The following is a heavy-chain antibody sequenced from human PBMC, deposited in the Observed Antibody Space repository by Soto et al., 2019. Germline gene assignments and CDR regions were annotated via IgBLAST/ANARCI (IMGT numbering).Heavy chain of an antibody. CDR1: GYTFTSYG. Sequence: ASVKVSCKASGYTFTSYGINWVRQATGQGDEWMGGMNPNSGNTGYAQKFQGRVTMTRNTSISTAYMELSSLRSEDTAVYYCARGRVTVTTYAMDVWGQGTTVTVSS. CDR2: MNPNSGNT. J-gene: IGHJ6*02. V-gene: IGHV1-8*01. D-gene: IGHD4-17*01. CDR3: ARGRVTVTTYAMDV.